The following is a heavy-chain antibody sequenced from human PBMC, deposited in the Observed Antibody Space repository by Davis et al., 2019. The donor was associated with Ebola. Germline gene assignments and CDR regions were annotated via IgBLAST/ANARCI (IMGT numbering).Heavy chain of an antibody. V-gene: IGHV1-46*01. CDR2: INPTGGDT. CDR1: GYMFRSYA. Sequence: ASVKVSCKASGYMFRSYAISWLRQAPGQGLEWMGIINPTGGDTRSPQKFQGRLSMTRDRSTETFYLELSSLTSEDTAVYYCARDTFDHWGRGTLVSVSS. J-gene: IGHJ4*02. CDR3: ARDTFDH.